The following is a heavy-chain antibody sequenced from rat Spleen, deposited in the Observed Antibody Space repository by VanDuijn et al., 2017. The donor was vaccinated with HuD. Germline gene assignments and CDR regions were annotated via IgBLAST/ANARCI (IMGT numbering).Heavy chain of an antibody. J-gene: IGHJ2*01. CDR3: TTDTFYDGTYYPGGFDY. CDR1: GFTFSSYY. CDR2: ISAGGDNT. Sequence: EVQLVESGGGLVQPGRSLKLSCAASGFTFSSYYMAWVRQAPTKGLEWVAYISAGGDNTYYRDSVKGRFTISRDNAKSTLYLQLDSLRSEDTATYYCTTDTFYDGTYYPGGFDYWGQGVMVTVSS. D-gene: IGHD1-12*02. V-gene: IGHV5-27*01.